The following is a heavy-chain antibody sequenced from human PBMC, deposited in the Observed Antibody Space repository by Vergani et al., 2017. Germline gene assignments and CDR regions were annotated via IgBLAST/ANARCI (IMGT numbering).Heavy chain of an antibody. CDR3: ARDPDIVVVPAAPYYYYYYGMDV. CDR1: GYTFTSFG. D-gene: IGHD2-2*01. J-gene: IGHJ6*02. CDR2: SSAYNGNT. V-gene: IGHV1-18*04. Sequence: QVQLVQSGAEVKKPGASVKVSCKASGYTFTSFGISWVRQAPGQGLEWMGWSSAYNGNTNYAQKLQGRVTMTTDTSTSTAYMALRSLRSDDTAVYYCARDPDIVVVPAAPYYYYYYGMDVWGQGTTVTVSS.